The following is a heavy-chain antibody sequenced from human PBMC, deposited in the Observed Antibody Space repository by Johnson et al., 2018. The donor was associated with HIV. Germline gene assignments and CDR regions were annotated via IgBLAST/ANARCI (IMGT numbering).Heavy chain of an antibody. Sequence: VQLVESGGDLVQPGGSLRLSCVGSGFTFSTNWMHWVRQAPGKGLVWVSRINSDGSSTSYADSVKGRFTISRDNAKKTLYLKMNSLRAEDTAVYYCARGPYYYDNFGFFGAFDIWGQGTVVTVSS. CDR3: ARGPYYYDNFGFFGAFDI. CDR2: INSDGSST. J-gene: IGHJ3*02. CDR1: GFTFSTNW. V-gene: IGHV3-74*03. D-gene: IGHD3-22*01.